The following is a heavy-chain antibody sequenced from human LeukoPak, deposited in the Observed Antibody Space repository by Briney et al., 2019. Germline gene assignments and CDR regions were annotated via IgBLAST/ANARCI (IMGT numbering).Heavy chain of an antibody. Sequence: PGGSLRLSCAASGLSVSSYMSWVRQAPGQGLEWVSFISNTGNTMYYADSVKGRFTISRDNAKNSLYLQMNSLRAEDTAVYYCVRDRRVGFYGSGSPDYWGQGPLVTVSS. CDR2: ISNTGNTM. CDR1: GLSVSSY. D-gene: IGHD3-10*01. J-gene: IGHJ4*02. CDR3: VRDRRVGFYGSGSPDY. V-gene: IGHV3-48*04.